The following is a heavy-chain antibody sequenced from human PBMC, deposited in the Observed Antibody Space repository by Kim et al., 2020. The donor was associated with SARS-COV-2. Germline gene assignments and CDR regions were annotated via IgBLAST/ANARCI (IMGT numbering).Heavy chain of an antibody. D-gene: IGHD7-27*01. CDR2: DGGTT. V-gene: IGHV3-15*01. Sequence: DGGTTDDAAPVKGRFTISRDDSKNTLYLQMNSLKTEDTAVYYCTSASPGYWGQGTLVTVSS. CDR3: TSASPGY. J-gene: IGHJ4*02.